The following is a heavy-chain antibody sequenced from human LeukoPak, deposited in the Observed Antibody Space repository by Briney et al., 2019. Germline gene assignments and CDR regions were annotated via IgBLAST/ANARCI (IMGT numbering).Heavy chain of an antibody. Sequence: GGPLRLSCAASGFTFSSYGMHWVRQAPGKGLEWVAVISYDGSNKYYADSVKGRFTISRDNSKNTLYLQMNSLRAEDTAVYYCAKDRYGGNSYFDYWGQGTLVTVSS. CDR1: GFTFSSYG. J-gene: IGHJ4*02. V-gene: IGHV3-30*18. CDR2: ISYDGSNK. CDR3: AKDRYGGNSYFDY. D-gene: IGHD4-23*01.